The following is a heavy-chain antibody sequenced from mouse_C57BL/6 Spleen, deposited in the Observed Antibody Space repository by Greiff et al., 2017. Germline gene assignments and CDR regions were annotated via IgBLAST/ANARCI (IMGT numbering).Heavy chain of an antibody. V-gene: IGHV1-54*01. Sequence: VKLMESGAELVRPGTSVKVSCKASGYAFTNYLIEWVKQRPGQGLEWIGVINPGSGGTNYNEKFKGKATLTADKSSSTAYMQLSSLTSEDSAVYFCARSFITTVVAPFAYWGQGTLVTVSA. CDR1: GYAFTNYL. J-gene: IGHJ3*01. CDR3: ARSFITTVVAPFAY. D-gene: IGHD1-1*01. CDR2: INPGSGGT.